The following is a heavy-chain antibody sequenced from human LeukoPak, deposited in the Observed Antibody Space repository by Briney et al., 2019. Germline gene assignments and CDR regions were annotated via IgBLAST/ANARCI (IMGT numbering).Heavy chain of an antibody. CDR3: TTVWYSYGLPEGY. CDR2: IKNKTDGGTT. D-gene: IGHD5-18*01. CDR1: GFTFSNAW. Sequence: GGSLRLSCAASGFTFSNAWMSWVRQAPGKGLEWVGRIKNKTDGGTTDYAAPVKGRFTISRDDSKNTLYLQMNSLKTEDTAVYYCTTVWYSYGLPEGYWGQGTLVTVSS. J-gene: IGHJ4*02. V-gene: IGHV3-15*01.